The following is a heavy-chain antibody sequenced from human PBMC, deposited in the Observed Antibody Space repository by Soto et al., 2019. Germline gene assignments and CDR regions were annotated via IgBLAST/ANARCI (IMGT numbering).Heavy chain of an antibody. V-gene: IGHV1-46*01. CDR3: VLAYCGGDCYSGNYYYYYGMDV. CDR2: INPSGGST. Sequence: ASVKVSCKASGYTFTSYYMHWVRQAPGQGLEWMGIINPSGGSTSYAQKFQGRVTMTRDASTSTVYMELSSLRSEDTAVYYCVLAYCGGDCYSGNYYYYYGMDVWGQGTTVTVSS. D-gene: IGHD2-21*02. J-gene: IGHJ6*02. CDR1: GYTFTSYY.